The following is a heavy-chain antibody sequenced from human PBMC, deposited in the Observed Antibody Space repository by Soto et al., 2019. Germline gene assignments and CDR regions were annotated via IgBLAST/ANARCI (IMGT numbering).Heavy chain of an antibody. J-gene: IGHJ6*03. CDR1: GYTFTGYY. CDR3: ARGIRAGSRMRSYYYMDV. D-gene: IGHD3-3*02. CDR2: INPNSGGT. Sequence: QVQLVQSGAEVKKPGASVKVSCKASGYTFTGYYMHWVRQAPGQGLEWMGWINPNSGGTNYAQKFQGWVTMTRDTPISTAYMELSRLRSDDTAVYYCARGIRAGSRMRSYYYMDVWGKGTTVTVSS. V-gene: IGHV1-2*04.